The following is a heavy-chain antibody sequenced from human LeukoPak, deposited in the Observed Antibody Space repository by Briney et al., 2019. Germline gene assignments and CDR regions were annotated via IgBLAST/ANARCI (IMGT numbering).Heavy chain of an antibody. CDR3: ARDTSAWRYGMDV. CDR1: GFTISSHW. D-gene: IGHD6-19*01. J-gene: IGHJ6*02. CDR2: IKQDGSEK. V-gene: IGHV3-7*01. Sequence: PGGSLRLSCEASGFTISSHWMNWVRQAPGKGLEWVAIIKQDGSEKDYVDSVTGRFTISRDNAKNSLYLQMNSLRDEDTAVYYCARDTSAWRYGMDVWGQGTTATVSS.